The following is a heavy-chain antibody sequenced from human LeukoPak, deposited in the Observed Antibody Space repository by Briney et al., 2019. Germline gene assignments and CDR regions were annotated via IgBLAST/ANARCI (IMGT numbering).Heavy chain of an antibody. CDR3: ARGTGWYFY. D-gene: IGHD6-19*01. Sequence: KPSETLSLTCTVSGGSISSFYWSWIRQPPGKGLEWIGYINDSGSTTYNPSLKSRVTMSVDTSKNQFSLKLSSVTAADTAVYYCARGTGWYFYWGQGTLVTVSS. J-gene: IGHJ4*02. CDR2: INDSGST. CDR1: GGSISSFY. V-gene: IGHV4-59*01.